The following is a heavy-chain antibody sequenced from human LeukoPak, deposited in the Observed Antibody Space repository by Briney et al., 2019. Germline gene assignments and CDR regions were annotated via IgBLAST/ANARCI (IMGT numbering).Heavy chain of an antibody. CDR3: AREGGFYRPLDY. Sequence: SQTLSLTCAVSGGSVTSTNWWTWVRQPPGKGLEWIGEVHLDGRTNYNPSLTGRLTMSVDLYENHISLKLTSVTAADTAVYYCAREGGFYRPLDYSGQGTLVTVSS. CDR1: GGSVTSTNW. D-gene: IGHD3-3*01. CDR2: VHLDGRT. V-gene: IGHV4-4*02. J-gene: IGHJ4*02.